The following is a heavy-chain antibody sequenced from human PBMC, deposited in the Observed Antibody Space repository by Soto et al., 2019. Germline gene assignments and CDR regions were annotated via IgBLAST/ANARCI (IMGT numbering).Heavy chain of an antibody. CDR1: GGSISSTNYY. CDR3: ARHPIYTTGWQIDY. J-gene: IGHJ4*02. D-gene: IGHD6-19*01. CDR2: INYGGTT. V-gene: IGHV4-39*01. Sequence: QLPLQESGPGLVKPSETLSLTCTVSGGSISSTNYYWGWIRQPPGKGLEWITMINYGGTTYYNPSLKSRVTIFVDTSKTRFSLELTSVTAADTAIYYCARHPIYTTGWQIDYWGQGTLVTVSS.